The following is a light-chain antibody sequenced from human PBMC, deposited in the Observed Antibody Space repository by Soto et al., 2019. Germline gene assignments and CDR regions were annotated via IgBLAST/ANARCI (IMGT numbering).Light chain of an antibody. V-gene: IGKV3-20*01. CDR3: QHYHNWSIT. Sequence: EIVLTQSPGTLSLSPGERATLSCRASQSVSSSYLAWYQQEPGQPPRLLIYGASRRATGIPDRFSGSGSGSDFTLTISRLEPEDFAVYYCQHYHNWSITFGQGTRLEIK. CDR2: GAS. CDR1: QSVSSSY. J-gene: IGKJ5*01.